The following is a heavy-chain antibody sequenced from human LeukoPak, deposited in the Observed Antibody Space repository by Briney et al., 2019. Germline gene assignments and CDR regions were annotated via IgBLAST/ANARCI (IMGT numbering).Heavy chain of an antibody. D-gene: IGHD6-25*01. Sequence: PGGSLRLSCVGSGFTFSDAWISWVRQAPGKGLEWVGRIKSKIDGGTIDYAAPVKGRFTISRDDSRNTLYLQMNSLKTEDTAVYYCTTRRQDGCWGQGTLDTVS. CDR1: GFTFSDAW. V-gene: IGHV3-15*01. CDR2: IKSKIDGGTI. CDR3: TTRRQDGC. J-gene: IGHJ4*02.